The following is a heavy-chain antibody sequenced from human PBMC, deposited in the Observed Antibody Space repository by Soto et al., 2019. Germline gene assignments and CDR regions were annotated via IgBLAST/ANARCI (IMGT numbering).Heavy chain of an antibody. D-gene: IGHD2-21*02. J-gene: IGHJ4*02. V-gene: IGHV1-46*01. CDR2: VNPKSGHT. CDR1: GDTFTDYY. Sequence: QVQLMQSGAEVKKPGASVKVSCKASGDTFTDYYIHWVRQAPGQGLEWMGTVNPKSGHTTYAQHFLGRVTMTRDTSTSTLYMELTSLTSDDTAIYYCARGGHVVVVTAALDYWGQGTLVTVSS. CDR3: ARGGHVVVVTAALDY.